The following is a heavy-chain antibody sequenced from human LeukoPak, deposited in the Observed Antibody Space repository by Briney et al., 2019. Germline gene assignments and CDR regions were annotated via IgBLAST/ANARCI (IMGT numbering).Heavy chain of an antibody. Sequence: TSVKVSCKASGFIFTSSAVQWVRQARGQRLEWIGWIVVGSGNTNYAQKFQERVTITRDMPTSTAYMELSSLRSEDTAVYYCAADWGGSYYFDYWGQGTLVTVSS. V-gene: IGHV1-58*01. CDR3: AADWGGSYYFDY. CDR1: GFIFTSSA. D-gene: IGHD1-26*01. J-gene: IGHJ4*02. CDR2: IVVGSGNT.